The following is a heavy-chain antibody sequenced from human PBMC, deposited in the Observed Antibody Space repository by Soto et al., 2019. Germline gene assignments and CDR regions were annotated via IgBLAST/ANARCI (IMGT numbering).Heavy chain of an antibody. CDR3: SSDHLNYDFWSTFPPGDI. J-gene: IGHJ3*02. CDR2: ISTKVTGDAT. D-gene: IGHD3-3*01. V-gene: IGHV3-73*01. CDR1: GFTFSGSA. Sequence: GGSLRLSCAASGFTFSGSAVHWVRQASGKGLEWLGRISTKVTGDATAYAASVKGRFTISRDDSKNTAYLHMNSLKTEDTAIYYCSSDHLNYDFWSTFPPGDIWGQGTMVTVSS.